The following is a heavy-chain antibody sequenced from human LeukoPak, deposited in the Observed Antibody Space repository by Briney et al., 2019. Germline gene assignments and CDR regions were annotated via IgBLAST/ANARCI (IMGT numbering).Heavy chain of an antibody. J-gene: IGHJ4*02. Sequence: PGGSLRLSCAAPGSTFSSYGIHWVRQAPGKGLEWVSSISSSSSYIYYADSVKGRFTISRDNAKNSLYLQMNSLRAEDTAVYYCAKEGYDFWSGYFPFLDYWGQGTLVTVSS. CDR2: ISSSSSYI. D-gene: IGHD3-3*01. V-gene: IGHV3-21*01. CDR1: GSTFSSYG. CDR3: AKEGYDFWSGYFPFLDY.